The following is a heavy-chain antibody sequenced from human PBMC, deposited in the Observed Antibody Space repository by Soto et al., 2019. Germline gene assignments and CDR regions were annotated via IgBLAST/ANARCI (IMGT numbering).Heavy chain of an antibody. CDR1: DFTFDTYA. Sequence: RLSCAASDFTFDTYAMTWVRQAPGRGLEWVSLISSSGGNTYYADSVKGRFTISRDNSRNTLFLQMNSLRAEDTAIYYCAKDQGMGYQPPLGYGLDVWGQGTTVTVSS. CDR3: AKDQGMGYQPPLGYGLDV. V-gene: IGHV3-23*01. J-gene: IGHJ6*02. CDR2: ISSSGGNT. D-gene: IGHD2-2*01.